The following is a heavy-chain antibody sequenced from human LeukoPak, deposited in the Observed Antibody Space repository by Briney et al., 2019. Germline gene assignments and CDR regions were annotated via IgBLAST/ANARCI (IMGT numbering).Heavy chain of an antibody. J-gene: IGHJ4*02. CDR2: ISWNSGSI. V-gene: IGHV3-9*01. D-gene: IGHD6-19*01. CDR1: GFTFDDYA. Sequence: PGRSLRLSCAASGFTFDDYAMHWVRQAPGKGLEWVSGISWNSGSIGYADSVKGRFTISRDNAKNSLYLQMNSLRAEDTAVYYCAKAPWPYSSGWYYFDYWGQGTLVTVSS. CDR3: AKAPWPYSSGWYYFDY.